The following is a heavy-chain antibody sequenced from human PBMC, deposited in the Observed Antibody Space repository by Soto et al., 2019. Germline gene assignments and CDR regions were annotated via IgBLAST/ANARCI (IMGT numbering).Heavy chain of an antibody. CDR3: ARDPRDYGGRLDAFDI. CDR2: IIPIFGTA. D-gene: IGHD4-17*01. CDR1: GGTFSSYA. J-gene: IGHJ3*02. V-gene: IGHV1-69*13. Sequence: ASVKVSCKASGGTFSSYAISWVRQAPGQGLEWMGGIIPIFGTANYAQKFQGRVTITADESTSTAYMELSSLRSEDTAVYYCARDPRDYGGRLDAFDIWGQGTMVTVSS.